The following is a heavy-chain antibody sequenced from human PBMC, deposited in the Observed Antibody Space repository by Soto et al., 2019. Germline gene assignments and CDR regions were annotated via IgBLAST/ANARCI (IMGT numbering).Heavy chain of an antibody. CDR1: GFTFSSYA. CDR3: ARGKYSWDY. CDR2: ISYDGSNK. J-gene: IGHJ4*02. Sequence: QVQLVESGGGVVQPGRSLRLSCAASGFTFSSYAMHWVRQAPGKGLEWVAVISYDGSNKYYADSVKGRFTISRDNSKNRRYLQMNSLRAEDTAVYYCARGKYSWDYWGQGTLVTVSS. V-gene: IGHV3-30-3*01. D-gene: IGHD5-12*01.